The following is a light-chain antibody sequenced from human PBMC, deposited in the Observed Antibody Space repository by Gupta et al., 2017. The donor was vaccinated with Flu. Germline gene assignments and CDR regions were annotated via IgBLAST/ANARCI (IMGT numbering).Light chain of an antibody. CDR2: GMN. J-gene: IGLJ1*01. Sequence: SAALPQVPAVSVALGQTVRITCQADSLRTSFASWYQQKTGQAPVVVIHGMNNRPSGIPDRFSGSRSGSTASLTITGAQAEDEADYYCNSRDSSVEHHVFGTGTKVTVL. V-gene: IGLV3-19*01. CDR3: NSRDSSVEHHV. CDR1: SLRTSF.